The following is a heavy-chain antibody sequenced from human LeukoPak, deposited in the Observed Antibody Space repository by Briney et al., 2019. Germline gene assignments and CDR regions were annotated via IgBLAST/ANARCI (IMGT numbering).Heavy chain of an antibody. CDR1: GYTFTGYY. CDR3: ARVSSVDADYYYYYMDV. D-gene: IGHD2-2*01. Sequence: ASVKVSCKASGYTFTGYYLHWVRLAPGQGLDWMGWINPKSGDANYAQKFQGRVTMTRNTSISTAYMELSSLRSEDTAVYYCARVSSVDADYYYYYMDVWGKGTTVTISS. J-gene: IGHJ6*03. CDR2: INPKSGDA. V-gene: IGHV1-2*02.